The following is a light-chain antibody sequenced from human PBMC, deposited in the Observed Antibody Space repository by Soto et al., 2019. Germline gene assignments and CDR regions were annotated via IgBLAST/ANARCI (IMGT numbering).Light chain of an antibody. CDR2: EVI. CDR3: SPSTSSNTFV. V-gene: IGLV2-14*01. J-gene: IGLJ1*01. Sequence: QSALTQPASVSGAPGQSITISCTGTNSDVNYVSWHQQHPGKAPKLMIYEVINRSSGVSTRFSGSKSGNTASLTISGLQAEDEADYYCSPSTSSNTFVFGSGTKVTVL. CDR1: NSDVNY.